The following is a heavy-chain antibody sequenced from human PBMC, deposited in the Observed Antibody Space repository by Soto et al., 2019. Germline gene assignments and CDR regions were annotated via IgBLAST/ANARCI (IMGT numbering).Heavy chain of an antibody. D-gene: IGHD5-12*01. CDR3: ASLRGYSGYAHGPLGY. V-gene: IGHV4-38-2*01. Sequence: SETLSLTCAVSGYSISSGYYWGRIRQPPGKGLEWIGSIYHSGSTYYNPSLKSRVTISVDTSKNQFSLKLSSVTAADTAVYYCASLRGYSGYAHGPLGYWGQGTLVTVS. CDR2: IYHSGST. CDR1: GYSISSGYY. J-gene: IGHJ4*02.